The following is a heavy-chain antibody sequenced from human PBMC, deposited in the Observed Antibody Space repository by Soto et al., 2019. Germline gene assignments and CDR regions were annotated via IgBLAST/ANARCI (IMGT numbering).Heavy chain of an antibody. CDR1: GGSFSGYY. CDR3: ARGITMIEAVHGDAPDNYFFDS. CDR2: INDSGST. D-gene: IGHD3-22*01. V-gene: IGHV4-34*01. J-gene: IGHJ4*02. Sequence: PSETLSLTCAVYGGSFSGYYWTWIRQSPGKGLEWIGEINDSGSTNYNPSLKSRVTVSVDASKNQFSLKVRSVTAADTTVYYCARGITMIEAVHGDAPDNYFFDSWGRGTLVTVSS.